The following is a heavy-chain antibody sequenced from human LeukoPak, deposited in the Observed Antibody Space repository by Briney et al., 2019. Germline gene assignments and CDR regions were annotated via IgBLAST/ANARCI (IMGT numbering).Heavy chain of an antibody. D-gene: IGHD5-12*01. J-gene: IGHJ4*02. Sequence: GRSLRLSCAASEFTFSSYGMHWVRQAPGKGLEWVAVISYDGSNKYYADSVKGRFTISRDNSKNTLYLQMNSLRAEDTAVYYCAKGAGGGYDDYFDYWGQGTLVTVSS. V-gene: IGHV3-30*18. CDR3: AKGAGGGYDDYFDY. CDR2: ISYDGSNK. CDR1: EFTFSSYG.